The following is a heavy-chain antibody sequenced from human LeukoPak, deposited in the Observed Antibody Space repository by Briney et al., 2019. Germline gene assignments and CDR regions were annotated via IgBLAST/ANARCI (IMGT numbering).Heavy chain of an antibody. J-gene: IGHJ4*02. V-gene: IGHV4-30-4*01. CDR2: IYYSGTT. CDR3: ARGPNYVWGSYRYFDY. CDR1: GASISSGDYY. Sequence: SETLSLTCTVSGASISSGDYYWSWIRQPPGKGLEWIGYIYYSGTTNYNPSLKTRVTISVDTSKNQFSLKLSSVTAADTAVYYCARGPNYVWGSYRYFDYWGQGILVTVSS. D-gene: IGHD3-16*02.